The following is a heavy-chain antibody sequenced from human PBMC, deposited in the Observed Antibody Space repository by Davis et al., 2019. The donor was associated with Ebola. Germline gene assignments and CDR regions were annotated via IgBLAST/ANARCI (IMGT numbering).Heavy chain of an antibody. CDR2: IRSKANSYAT. Sequence: GESLKISCAASGFTFSSYAMSWVRQAPGKGLEWVGRIRSKANSYATAYAASVKGRFTISRDDSKNTAYLQMNSLETEDTAVYYCTTPGESITMVQGPTDYWSQGTLVTVSS. CDR1: GFTFSSYA. D-gene: IGHD3-10*01. J-gene: IGHJ4*02. CDR3: TTPGESITMVQGPTDY. V-gene: IGHV3-73*01.